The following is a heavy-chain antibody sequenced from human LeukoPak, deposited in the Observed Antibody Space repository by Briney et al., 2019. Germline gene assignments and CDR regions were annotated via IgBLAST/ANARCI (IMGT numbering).Heavy chain of an antibody. V-gene: IGHV3-11*01. CDR3: AKSRDDYYYYGMDV. Sequence: GGSLRLSCAASGFTFSDYYINWIRQAPGKGLEWVSYISSSGGTIYYADSVKGRFTISRDNSKNTLYLQMNSLRAEDTAVYYCAKSRDDYYYYGMDVWGQGTTVTVSS. CDR2: ISSSGGTI. J-gene: IGHJ6*02. CDR1: GFTFSDYY.